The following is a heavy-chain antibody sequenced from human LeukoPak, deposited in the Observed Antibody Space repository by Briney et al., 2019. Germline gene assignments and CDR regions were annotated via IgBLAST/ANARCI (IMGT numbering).Heavy chain of an antibody. CDR2: IYSGGST. CDR3: ARDRVGSGWFDY. V-gene: IGHV3-66*01. D-gene: IGHD6-19*01. Sequence: GRSLRLSCAASGFTVSSNYMSWVRQAPGKGLEWVSVIYSGGSTYYADSVKGRFTISRDNSKNTLYLQMNSLRAEDTAVYYCARDRVGSGWFDYWGQGTLVTVSS. CDR1: GFTVSSNY. J-gene: IGHJ4*02.